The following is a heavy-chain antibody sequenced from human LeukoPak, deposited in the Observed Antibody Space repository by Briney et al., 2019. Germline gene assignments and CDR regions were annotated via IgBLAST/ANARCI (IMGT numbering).Heavy chain of an antibody. CDR2: IYSSGTI. Sequence: SETLSLTCTVSSGSISSYYWSWIRQPPGKGLEWLGYIYSSGTINFNPSLKSRLTMSVDTSKNQFSLKLSSVTAADTAVYYCARDCGGDCYNFDYWGQGTLVTVSS. V-gene: IGHV4-59*12. CDR1: SGSISSYY. D-gene: IGHD2-21*01. CDR3: ARDCGGDCYNFDY. J-gene: IGHJ4*02.